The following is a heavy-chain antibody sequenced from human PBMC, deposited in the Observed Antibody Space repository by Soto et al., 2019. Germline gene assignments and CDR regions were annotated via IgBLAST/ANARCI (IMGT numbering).Heavy chain of an antibody. CDR2: IYSSGAT. J-gene: IGHJ4*02. CDR3: ARQTIFGVVTLGF. CDR1: GDSFTGNY. V-gene: IGHV4-59*01. D-gene: IGHD3-3*01. Sequence: SETLSLTCTVSGDSFTGNYWSWIRQPPGKGLEWIGYIYSSGATNYRSSLRSRVTMSVDSSKNQFSLNLTSVTAADTAVYYCARQTIFGVVTLGFWGRGTLVTVSS.